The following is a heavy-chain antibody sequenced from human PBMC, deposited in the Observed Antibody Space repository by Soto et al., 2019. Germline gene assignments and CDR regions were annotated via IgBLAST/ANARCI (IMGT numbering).Heavy chain of an antibody. CDR3: ATSHPTGGQGS. J-gene: IGHJ5*02. Sequence: EVQLLESGGGLVQPGGSLRLSCAASGFTFSSYAMSWVRQAPGKGLDWVSAISGSGGSTYYADSVKGRFTISRDHSKNTRYLQMNSLRAEDTAVYCCATSHPTGGQGSWGQGPLVTVSS. D-gene: IGHD3-10*01. CDR1: GFTFSSYA. CDR2: ISGSGGST. V-gene: IGHV3-23*01.